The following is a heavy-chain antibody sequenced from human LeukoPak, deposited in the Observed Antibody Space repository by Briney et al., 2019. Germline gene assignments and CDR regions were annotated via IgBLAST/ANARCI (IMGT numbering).Heavy chain of an antibody. D-gene: IGHD3-3*01. Sequence: SETLSLTCTVSGGSISSGGYYWSWIRQHPGRGLEWIGYIYYSGSTYYNPSLKSRVTISVDTSKNQFSLKLSSVTAADTAVYYCARTIYYDFWSGQLRDAFDIWGQGTMVTVSS. CDR3: ARTIYYDFWSGQLRDAFDI. CDR2: IYYSGST. V-gene: IGHV4-31*03. J-gene: IGHJ3*02. CDR1: GGSISSGGYY.